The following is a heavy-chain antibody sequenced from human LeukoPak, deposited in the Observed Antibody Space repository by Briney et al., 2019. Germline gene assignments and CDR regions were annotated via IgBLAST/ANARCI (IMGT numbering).Heavy chain of an antibody. CDR3: AKDSRYGSGSYFGRGYFDY. Sequence: PGGSLRLSCAASGFTFSSYWMSWVRQAPGKGLEWVSSISSSSSYIYYADSVKGRFTISRDNSKNTLYLQMNSLRDEDTAVYYCAKDSRYGSGSYFGRGYFDYWGQGTLVTVSS. D-gene: IGHD3-10*01. V-gene: IGHV3-21*04. CDR1: GFTFSSYW. CDR2: ISSSSSYI. J-gene: IGHJ4*02.